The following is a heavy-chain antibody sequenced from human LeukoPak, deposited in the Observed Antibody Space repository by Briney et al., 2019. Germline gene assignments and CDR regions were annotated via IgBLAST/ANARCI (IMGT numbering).Heavy chain of an antibody. D-gene: IGHD2-21*02. CDR2: INHSGST. V-gene: IGHV4-34*01. CDR3: ARGVVVTADYAFDI. CDR1: GGSFSGYY. Sequence: SGTLSLTCAVYGGSFSGYYWSWIRQPPGKGLEWIGEINHSGSTNYNPSLKSRVTISVDTSKNQFSLKLSSVTAADTAVYYCARGVVVTADYAFDIWGQGTMVTVSS. J-gene: IGHJ3*02.